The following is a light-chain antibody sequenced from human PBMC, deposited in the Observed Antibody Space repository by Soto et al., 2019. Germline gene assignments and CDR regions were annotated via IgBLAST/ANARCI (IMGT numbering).Light chain of an antibody. V-gene: IGKV1-5*01. CDR3: QQLNGYSERM. J-gene: IGKJ1*01. CDR1: QSISTW. Sequence: GDRVTMTCRASQSISTWLAWYQQKPGKAPKLLIYGASSLASGVPSRFSGSGSGTEFTLTISSLQPDDFATYYCQQLNGYSERMFGPGNRVDIK. CDR2: GAS.